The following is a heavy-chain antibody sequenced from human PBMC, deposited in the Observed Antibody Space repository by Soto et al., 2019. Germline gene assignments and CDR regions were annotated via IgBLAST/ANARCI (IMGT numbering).Heavy chain of an antibody. Sequence: SETLSLTCTVPGGSISSYYWSWIRQPAGKGLEWIGRIYTSGSTNYNPSLKSRVTMSVDTSKNQFSLKLSSVTAADTAVYYCARVRQQLGYYYYGMDVWGQGTTVTVSS. CDR1: GGSISSYY. V-gene: IGHV4-4*07. CDR2: IYTSGST. J-gene: IGHJ6*02. D-gene: IGHD6-13*01. CDR3: ARVRQQLGYYYYGMDV.